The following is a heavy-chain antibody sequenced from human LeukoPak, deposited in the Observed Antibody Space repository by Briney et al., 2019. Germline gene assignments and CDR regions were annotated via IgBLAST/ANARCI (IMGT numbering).Heavy chain of an antibody. D-gene: IGHD4-17*01. CDR3: ARGDDYGDYYYYGMDV. J-gene: IGHJ6*02. CDR2: INPNSGGT. V-gene: IGHV1-2*02. Sequence: GASVKVSCKASGYTFTGYYMHWVRQAPGQGLEWMGWINPNSGGTNYAQKFQGRVTMTRDTSISTAYVELSRLRSDDTAVYYCARGDDYGDYYYYGMDVWGQGTTVTVSS. CDR1: GYTFTGYY.